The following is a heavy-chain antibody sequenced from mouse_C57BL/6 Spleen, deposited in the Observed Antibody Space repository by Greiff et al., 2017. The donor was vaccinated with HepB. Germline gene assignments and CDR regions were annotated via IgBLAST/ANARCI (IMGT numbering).Heavy chain of an antibody. CDR1: GFTFSDYG. V-gene: IGHV5-15*04. CDR2: ISNLAYSI. Sequence: EVQVVESGGGLVQPGGSLKLSCAASGFTFSDYGMAWVRQAPRKGPEWVAFISNLAYSIYYADTVTGRFTISRENARNTLYLEMSSLRSEDTAMYYCARRELRQGFAYWGQGTLVTVSA. D-gene: IGHD2-4*01. CDR3: ARRELRQGFAY. J-gene: IGHJ3*01.